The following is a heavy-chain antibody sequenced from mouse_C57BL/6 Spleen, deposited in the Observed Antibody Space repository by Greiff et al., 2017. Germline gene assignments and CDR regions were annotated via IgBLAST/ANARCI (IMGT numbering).Heavy chain of an antibody. V-gene: IGHV1-69*01. CDR1: GYTFTSYW. CDR2: IDPSDSYT. D-gene: IGHD1-1*01. J-gene: IGHJ3*01. Sequence: VQLQQPGAELVMPGASVKLSCKASGYTFTSYWMHWVKQRPGQGLEWIGEIDPSDSYTNYNQKFKGKSTLTVDKSSSTAYMQLSSLTSEDSAVYYCARGGLTTVKEAWFAYWGQGTLVTVSA. CDR3: ARGGLTTVKEAWFAY.